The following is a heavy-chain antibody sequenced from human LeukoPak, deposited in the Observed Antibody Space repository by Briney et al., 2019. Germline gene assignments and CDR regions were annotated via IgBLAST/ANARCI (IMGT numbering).Heavy chain of an antibody. CDR1: GYTFTSYD. D-gene: IGHD5-18*01. Sequence: ASVKVSCKASGYTFTSYDINWVRQATGQGLEWMGWMNPNSGNTGYAQKFQGSVTITRNTSISTDYMELRSLRSEDTAVYYCARALQLAGYMDVWGKGTTVTVSS. V-gene: IGHV1-8*03. CDR2: MNPNSGNT. J-gene: IGHJ6*03. CDR3: ARALQLAGYMDV.